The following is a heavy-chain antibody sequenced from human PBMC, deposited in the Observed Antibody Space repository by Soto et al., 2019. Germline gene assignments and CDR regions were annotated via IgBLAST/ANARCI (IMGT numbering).Heavy chain of an antibody. D-gene: IGHD3-10*01. CDR3: ASYTPNGSGSLGHYYYGMDV. V-gene: IGHV1-69*01. CDR2: IIPIFGTA. J-gene: IGHJ6*02. Sequence: QVQLVQSGAEVKKPGSSVKVSCKASGGTFSSYAISWVRQAPGQGLEWMGGIIPIFGTANYAQKFQGRVTITADESTSTAYMELSSLRSEDTAVYYCASYTPNGSGSLGHYYYGMDVWGQGTTVTVSS. CDR1: GGTFSSYA.